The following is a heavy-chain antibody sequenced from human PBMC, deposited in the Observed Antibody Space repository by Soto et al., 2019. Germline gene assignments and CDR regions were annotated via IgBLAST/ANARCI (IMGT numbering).Heavy chain of an antibody. CDR1: GFTFSKYW. V-gene: IGHV3-74*01. CDR2: INGDGSGT. D-gene: IGHD3-10*01. CDR3: ASERFGMYAMDV. Sequence: EVQLVESGGGLAQPGGSLRLSCVASGFTFSKYWVHWVRQVPGKGLVWVSRINGDGSGTSYADSVEGRFTISRDNAKSTVYLRMNRMRAEETSVYYCASERFGMYAMDVWGQGTTVTVSS. J-gene: IGHJ6*02.